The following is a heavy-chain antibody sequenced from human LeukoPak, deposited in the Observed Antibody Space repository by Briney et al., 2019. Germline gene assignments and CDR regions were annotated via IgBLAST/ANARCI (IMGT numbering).Heavy chain of an antibody. CDR2: IGGSGGTT. Sequence: PGGSLRLSCAASGFTFSSYAMSWVRQGPGKGLEWVSGIGGSGGTTYYADSVKGRFTISRDNSKNTLYLQVNSLRAEDTAVYYCAKGRGATVVANFDYWGQGTLVTVSS. J-gene: IGHJ4*02. CDR3: AKGRGATVVANFDY. CDR1: GFTFSSYA. D-gene: IGHD4-23*01. V-gene: IGHV3-23*01.